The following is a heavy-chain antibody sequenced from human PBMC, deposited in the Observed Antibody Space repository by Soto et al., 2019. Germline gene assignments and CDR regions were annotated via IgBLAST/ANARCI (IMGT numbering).Heavy chain of an antibody. Sequence: PGGSLRLSCAASGFTVSSNYMSWVRQAPGKGLEWVSVIYSGGSTYYADSVKGRLTISRDNSKNTLYLQMNSLRAEDTAVYYCARDRTPHYYDSSGSDYWGQGTLVTVSS. CDR1: GFTVSSNY. CDR2: IYSGGST. V-gene: IGHV3-66*01. J-gene: IGHJ4*02. CDR3: ARDRTPHYYDSSGSDY. D-gene: IGHD3-22*01.